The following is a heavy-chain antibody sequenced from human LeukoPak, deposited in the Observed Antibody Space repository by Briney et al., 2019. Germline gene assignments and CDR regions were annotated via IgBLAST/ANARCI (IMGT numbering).Heavy chain of an antibody. CDR3: AKDQDGSGGFDY. D-gene: IGHD3-10*01. CDR2: ISYDTSNK. V-gene: IGHV3-30*04. Sequence: GGSLRLSCAASGFTFSSHAMHWVRQAPGKGREWVSVISYDTSNKYYVDSVKGRFTISRDNSKDTLYLQMNSLRAEDTAVYYCAKDQDGSGGFDYWGQGTLVTVSS. CDR1: GFTFSSHA. J-gene: IGHJ4*02.